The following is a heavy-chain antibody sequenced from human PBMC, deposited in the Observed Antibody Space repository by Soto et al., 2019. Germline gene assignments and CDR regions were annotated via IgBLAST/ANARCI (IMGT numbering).Heavy chain of an antibody. V-gene: IGHV1-3*01. D-gene: IGHD2-21*01. J-gene: IGHJ2*01. CDR3: ARFPGYSIGDL. CDR1: GYTFTSYA. Sequence: QVQLVQSGAEVKKPGASVKVSCKASGYTFTSYAMHWVRQAPGQRLEWMGWINAGNGNTKYSQKFQGRVTITRDTSASTAYMQLSSLRSEDTAVYYCARFPGYSIGDLWGRGTLVTVSS. CDR2: INAGNGNT.